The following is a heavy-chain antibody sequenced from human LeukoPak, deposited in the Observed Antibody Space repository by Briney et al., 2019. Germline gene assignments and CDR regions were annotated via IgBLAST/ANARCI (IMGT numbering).Heavy chain of an antibody. V-gene: IGHV3-48*02. CDR1: GFTFSSYS. CDR2: ISSSSSTI. Sequence: GGSLRLSCAASGFTFSSYSMNWVRQAPGKGLEWVSYISSSSSTIYYADSVKGRFTISRDNAKNSLYLQMNSLRDEDTAVYYCARDPGGYYYGPALDIWAKGRRVTGFS. CDR3: ARDPGGYYYGPALDI. J-gene: IGHJ3*02. D-gene: IGHD3-22*01.